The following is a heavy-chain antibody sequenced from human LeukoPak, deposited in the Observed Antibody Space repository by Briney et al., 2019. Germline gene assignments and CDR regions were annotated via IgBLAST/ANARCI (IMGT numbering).Heavy chain of an antibody. CDR3: AKELDSSGYFDH. CDR1: GFTVSSYA. Sequence: GGSLRLSCAASGFTVSSYAMSWVRQAPGKGLEWVSAISGCGGRTYYADSVKGRFTITRDNYKNTLYLQMNSLRAEDTAVYYCAKELDSSGYFDHWGQGTLVTVPS. V-gene: IGHV3-23*01. CDR2: ISGCGGRT. J-gene: IGHJ4*02. D-gene: IGHD3-22*01.